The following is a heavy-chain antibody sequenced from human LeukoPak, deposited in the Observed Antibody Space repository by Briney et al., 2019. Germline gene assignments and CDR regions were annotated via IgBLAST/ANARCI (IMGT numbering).Heavy chain of an antibody. D-gene: IGHD2/OR15-2a*01. J-gene: IGHJ5*02. Sequence: PGGSLRLSCAASGFTFTSSAMSWVRQAPGKGLEWVSTISASGFSTYHADSVTGRFTISRDNSKNTLYLQMNSLKAEDTAVYYCARSRIVLHWFDPWGQGSLVTVS. CDR2: ISASGFST. CDR1: GFTFTSSA. V-gene: IGHV3-23*01. CDR3: ARSRIVLHWFDP.